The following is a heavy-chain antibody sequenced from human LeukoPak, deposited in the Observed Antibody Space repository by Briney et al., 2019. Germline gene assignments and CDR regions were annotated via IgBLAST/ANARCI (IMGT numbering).Heavy chain of an antibody. D-gene: IGHD6-13*01. V-gene: IGHV3-9*01. Sequence: GGSLRLSCEASGFLFGDYAMHWVRQAPGKGLEWVSGISWNGGSIGYADSVKGRFSISRDNAKNSLYLQMDSLRTEDTALYYCTKDGSSSWYANDAFDIWGQGTMVAVSS. CDR1: GFLFGDYA. J-gene: IGHJ3*02. CDR2: ISWNGGSI. CDR3: TKDGSSSWYANDAFDI.